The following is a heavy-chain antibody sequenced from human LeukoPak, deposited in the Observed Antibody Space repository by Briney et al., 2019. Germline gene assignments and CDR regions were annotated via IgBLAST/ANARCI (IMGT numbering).Heavy chain of an antibody. D-gene: IGHD3-22*01. CDR2: IIPIFGTA. CDR1: GGTFSSYA. CDR3: ARVYYDSSGHDAFDI. Sequence: SVKVSCKASGGTFSSYAISWVRQAPGQGLEWMGGIIPIFGTANYAQKFQGRVTITADKSTSTAYMELSSLRSEDTAVYYCARVYYDSSGHDAFDIWGQGTMVTVSS. V-gene: IGHV1-69*06. J-gene: IGHJ3*02.